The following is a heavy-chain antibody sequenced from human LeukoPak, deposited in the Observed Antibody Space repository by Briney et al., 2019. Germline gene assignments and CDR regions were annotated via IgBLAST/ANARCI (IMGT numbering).Heavy chain of an antibody. J-gene: IGHJ6*02. D-gene: IGHD4-11*01. V-gene: IGHV4-59*08. Sequence: PSETLSLTCTVSGGSISSYYWSWIRQPPGKGLEWIGYIYYSGSTNYNPSLKSRVAISVDTSKNQFSLKLSSVTAADTAVYYCARHSTVMDYGMDVWGQGTTVTVSS. CDR3: ARHSTVMDYGMDV. CDR1: GGSISSYY. CDR2: IYYSGST.